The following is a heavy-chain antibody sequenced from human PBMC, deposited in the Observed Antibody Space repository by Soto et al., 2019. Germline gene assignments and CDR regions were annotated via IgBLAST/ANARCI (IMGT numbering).Heavy chain of an antibody. CDR3: AKDRSRLRYFDY. CDR1: GFTFSSYG. J-gene: IGHJ4*02. Sequence: GGSLRLSCAASGFTFSSYGMHWVRQAPGKGLEWVAVISYDGSNKYYADSVKGRFTISRDNSKNTLYLQMNSLGAEDTAVYYWAKDRSRLRYFDYWGQGTLVTVSS. CDR2: ISYDGSNK. D-gene: IGHD5-12*01. V-gene: IGHV3-30*18.